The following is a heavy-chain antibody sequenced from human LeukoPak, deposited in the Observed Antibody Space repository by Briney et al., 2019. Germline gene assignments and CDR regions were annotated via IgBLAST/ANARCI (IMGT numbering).Heavy chain of an antibody. J-gene: IGHJ4*02. D-gene: IGHD1-26*01. Sequence: ASVKVSCKASGYTFTGYYTHWVRQAPGQGLEWMGWINPNSGGTNYAQKLQGRVTMTTDTSTSTAYMELRSLRSDDTAVYYCARRGKWELPDYWGQGTLVTVSS. V-gene: IGHV1-2*02. CDR2: INPNSGGT. CDR1: GYTFTGYY. CDR3: ARRGKWELPDY.